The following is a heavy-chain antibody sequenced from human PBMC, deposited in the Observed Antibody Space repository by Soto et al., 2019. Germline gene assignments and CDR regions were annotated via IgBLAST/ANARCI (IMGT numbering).Heavy chain of an antibody. CDR2: IKSDGSST. CDR3: AVRLSFDY. Sequence: GGSLRLSCAASGFTFSSYWMHWVRQAPGKGLVWVSRIKSDGSSTSYADSVKGRFTISRDNAKNTLYLQMNSLRAEDTAMYYCAVRLSFDYWGQGALVTVSS. CDR1: GFTFSSYW. D-gene: IGHD5-12*01. V-gene: IGHV3-74*01. J-gene: IGHJ4*02.